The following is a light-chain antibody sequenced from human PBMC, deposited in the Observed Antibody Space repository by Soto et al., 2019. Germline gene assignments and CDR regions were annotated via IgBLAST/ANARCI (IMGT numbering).Light chain of an antibody. CDR2: AAS. J-gene: IGKJ1*01. Sequence: IHMTLSPSSLSASVGDRVTITCRASQGIRNDLGWFQQKPGKAPNLLIYAASSLQSGVPSRFSGSGSGTDFSLTISILQPEDFATYYCLQDHNYPWTFGQGTKVDIK. CDR3: LQDHNYPWT. V-gene: IGKV1-6*01. CDR1: QGIRND.